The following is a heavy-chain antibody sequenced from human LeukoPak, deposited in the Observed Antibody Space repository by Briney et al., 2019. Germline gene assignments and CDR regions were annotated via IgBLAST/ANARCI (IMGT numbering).Heavy chain of an antibody. CDR1: GGSISSSSYY. J-gene: IGHJ6*03. Sequence: SETLSLTCTVSGGSISSSSYYWGWIRQPPGKGLEWIGSIYYSGSTYYNPSLKSRVTISVDTSKNQFSLKLSSVTAADTAVYYCARATTYCSGGSCYLGYYYYYYMDVWGKGTTVTVSS. D-gene: IGHD2-15*01. CDR2: IYYSGST. CDR3: ARATTYCSGGSCYLGYYYYYYMDV. V-gene: IGHV4-39*01.